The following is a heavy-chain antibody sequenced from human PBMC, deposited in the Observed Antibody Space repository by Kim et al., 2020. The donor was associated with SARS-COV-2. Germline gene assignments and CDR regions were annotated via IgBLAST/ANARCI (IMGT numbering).Heavy chain of an antibody. Sequence: KFKGRVTTTADTSTDTAYMELSSLRSEDTAVYYCATGPAGFGVVISWFDPWGQGTLVTVSS. CDR3: ATGPAGFGVVISWFDP. J-gene: IGHJ5*02. V-gene: IGHV1-24*01. D-gene: IGHD3-3*01.